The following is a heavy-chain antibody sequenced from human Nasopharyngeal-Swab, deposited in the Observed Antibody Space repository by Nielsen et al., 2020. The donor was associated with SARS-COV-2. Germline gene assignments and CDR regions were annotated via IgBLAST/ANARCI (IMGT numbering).Heavy chain of an antibody. CDR2: TYYRPTWYN. D-gene: IGHD6-6*01. CDR3: ASDRRSGTSSLRFDC. V-gene: IGHV6-1*01. Sequence: SQTPSLTCSIPGDSVPSNSATWNWIRHSPSRGLEWLGRTYYRPTWYNDYAVSVKSRITINSDTSKNQFSLQLNSVTPEDTAVYYCASDRRSGTSSLRFDCWGQGILVTVSS. CDR1: GDSVPSNSAT. J-gene: IGHJ4*02.